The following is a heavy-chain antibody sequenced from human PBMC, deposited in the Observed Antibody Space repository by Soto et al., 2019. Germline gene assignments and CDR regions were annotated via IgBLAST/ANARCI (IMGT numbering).Heavy chain of an antibody. J-gene: IGHJ4*02. V-gene: IGHV4-59*01. CDR3: ARGGNRYSNVASGVGGFDF. CDR1: GASISSSY. Sequence: TSETLSLTCTVSGASISSSYWSWIRQSPERGLEWIAYVYHTGATNYNPSLKSRVTISPDTSKGQFSLNLTSLTTADTAVYFCARGGNRYSNVASGVGGFDFWGQGSLVTVSS. CDR2: VYHTGAT. D-gene: IGHD5-12*01.